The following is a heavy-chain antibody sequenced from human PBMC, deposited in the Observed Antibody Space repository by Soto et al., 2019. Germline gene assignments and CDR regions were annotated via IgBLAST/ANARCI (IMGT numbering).Heavy chain of an antibody. CDR1: GYTFTSYV. J-gene: IGHJ3*02. CDR3: ARVRSPYYYDSSGYYDPNDAFDI. V-gene: IGHV1-18*04. Sequence: GASVKVSCKASGYTFTSYVISWVRQAPGQGLEWMGWISAYNGNTNYAQKLQGRVTMTTDTSTSTAYMELRSLRSDDTAVYYCARVRSPYYYDSSGYYDPNDAFDIWGQGTMVTVSS. D-gene: IGHD3-22*01. CDR2: ISAYNGNT.